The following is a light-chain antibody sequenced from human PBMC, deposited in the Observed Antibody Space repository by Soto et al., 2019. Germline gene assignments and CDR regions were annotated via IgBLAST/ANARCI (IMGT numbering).Light chain of an antibody. CDR1: QTVERW. CDR3: QQYETFSGT. Sequence: DIQMTQSPSTLSASVGDRVIITCRASQTVERWMAWYQQKPGKAPKLLIYDASALPRGVPSRFSGSGSGTKFTLTIASLQPDDFATYYCQQYETFSGTVGPGTK. J-gene: IGKJ1*01. CDR2: DAS. V-gene: IGKV1-5*01.